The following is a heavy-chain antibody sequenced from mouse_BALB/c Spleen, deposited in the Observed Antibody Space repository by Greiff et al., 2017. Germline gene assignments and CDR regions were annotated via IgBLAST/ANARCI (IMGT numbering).Heavy chain of an antibody. Sequence: EVMLVESGGGLVQPGGSLKLSCAASGLTFSSYGMSWVRQTPDKRLELVATINSNGGSTYYPDSVKGRFTISRDNAKNTLYLQMSSLKSEDTAMYYCARDQGFRIPPYGYFDYWGQGTTLTVSS. D-gene: IGHD1-1*02. CDR1: GLTFSSYG. V-gene: IGHV5-6-3*01. CDR2: INSNGGST. J-gene: IGHJ2*01. CDR3: ARDQGFRIPPYGYFDY.